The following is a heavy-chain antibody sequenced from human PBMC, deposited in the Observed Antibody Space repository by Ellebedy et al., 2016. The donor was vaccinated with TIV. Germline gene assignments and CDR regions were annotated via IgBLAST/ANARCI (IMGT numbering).Heavy chain of an antibody. V-gene: IGHV2-70*11. J-gene: IGHJ4*02. CDR2: IDWDDDK. D-gene: IGHD3-10*01. Sequence: TLSLTCTVSGYSISSGFYWGWIRQPPGKALEWLARIDWDDDKHYSTSLKSRLTISKDTSRNQVVLTMTNMDPVDTATYYCAQSGYGLVDYWGQGTLVTVSS. CDR3: AQSGYGLVDY. CDR1: GYSISSGFY.